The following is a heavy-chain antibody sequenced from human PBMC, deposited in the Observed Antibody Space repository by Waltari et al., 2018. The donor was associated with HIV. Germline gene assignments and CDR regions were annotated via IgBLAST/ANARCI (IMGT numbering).Heavy chain of an antibody. CDR3: ASLYYYDSSGYLRAFDI. V-gene: IGHV3-21*01. J-gene: IGHJ3*02. CDR2: ISSSSSYI. Sequence: EVQLVESGGGLVKPGGSLRLSCAASGFTSSSYSMNWVRQAPGKGLEWVSSISSSSSYIYYADSVKGRFTISRDNAKNSLYLQMNSLRAEDTAVYYCASLYYYDSSGYLRAFDIWGQGTMVTVSS. D-gene: IGHD3-22*01. CDR1: GFTSSSYS.